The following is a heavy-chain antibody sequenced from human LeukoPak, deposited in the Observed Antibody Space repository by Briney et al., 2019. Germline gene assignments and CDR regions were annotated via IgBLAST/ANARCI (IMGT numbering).Heavy chain of an antibody. Sequence: SVKVSCKASGGTFISYAISWVRQAPGQGLEWMGGIIPIFGTANYAQKFQGRVTITADESMSTAYMELSSLRSEDTAVYYCARATAAYCSSTSCYDFDYWGQGTLVTVSS. CDR3: ARATAAYCSSTSCYDFDY. D-gene: IGHD2-2*01. CDR1: GGTFISYA. J-gene: IGHJ4*02. V-gene: IGHV1-69*01. CDR2: IIPIFGTA.